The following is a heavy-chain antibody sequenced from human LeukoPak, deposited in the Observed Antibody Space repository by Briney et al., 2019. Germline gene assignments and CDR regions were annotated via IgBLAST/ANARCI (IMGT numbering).Heavy chain of an antibody. D-gene: IGHD5-18*01. J-gene: IGHJ4*02. CDR1: GYTFTSYG. V-gene: IGHV1-18*01. Sequence: ASVKVSCKASGYTFTSYGISWVRQASGQGLEWMGWISAYNGNTNYAQKLQGRVTMTTDTSTSTAYMELRSLRSDDTAVYYCARQSSPHVDTAMVWVTYWGQGTLVTVSS. CDR2: ISAYNGNT. CDR3: ARQSSPHVDTAMVWVTY.